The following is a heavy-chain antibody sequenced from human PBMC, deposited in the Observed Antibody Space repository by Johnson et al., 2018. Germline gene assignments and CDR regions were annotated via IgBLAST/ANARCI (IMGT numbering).Heavy chain of an antibody. D-gene: IGHD6-13*01. CDR2: ISGRGDSA. V-gene: IGHV3-23*04. Sequence: VQLVQSGGGLVQPGGALRLSCAVSGFTFSNYAMSWVRQAPGKGLECVSTISGRGDSAYYADSVKGRFTISRDNSKNTPYLQMNSLSAEDTAVSYCAKDYTSNWDHDAFDIWGQGTMVTVSS. CDR1: GFTFSNYA. CDR3: AKDYTSNWDHDAFDI. J-gene: IGHJ3*02.